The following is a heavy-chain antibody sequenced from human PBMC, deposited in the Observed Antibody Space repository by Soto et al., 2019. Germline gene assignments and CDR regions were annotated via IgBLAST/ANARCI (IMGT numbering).Heavy chain of an antibody. D-gene: IGHD1-26*01. Sequence: ASVKVPCKSSGYTITGYYMQWVRQARGQRLEWIGWVVVGSGNTNYAQKFQERVTITRDMSTSTAYMELSSLRSEDTAVYYCAAENQWELPAFDIWGQGTMVTVSS. CDR2: VVVGSGNT. CDR3: AAENQWELPAFDI. V-gene: IGHV1-58*02. CDR1: GYTITGYY. J-gene: IGHJ3*02.